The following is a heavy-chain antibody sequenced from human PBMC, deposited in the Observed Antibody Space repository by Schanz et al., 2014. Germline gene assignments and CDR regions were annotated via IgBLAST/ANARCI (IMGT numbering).Heavy chain of an antibody. Sequence: QVQLVQSGAEVKKPGASVKVSCKASGYTFSSYGITWVRQAPGQGLEWMGWINTNTGNPTYAQAFTGRFLFSLDTSVNTAYLQISSLEADDTAVYYCARRGIRGVFSSFDYWGLGTLVTVSS. CDR2: INTNTGNP. CDR1: GYTFSSYG. V-gene: IGHV7-4-1*02. D-gene: IGHD3-10*01. CDR3: ARRGIRGVFSSFDY. J-gene: IGHJ4*02.